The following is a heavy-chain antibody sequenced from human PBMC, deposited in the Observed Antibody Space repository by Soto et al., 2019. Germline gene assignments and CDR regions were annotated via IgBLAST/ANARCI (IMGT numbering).Heavy chain of an antibody. J-gene: IGHJ4*02. Sequence: QVQLVESGGGLVKPGGSLRLSCAASGFTFSDYYMSWMRQAPGKGLEWVSYISNSGGSTHYADSVKGRFTISRDNAKNSLHLQMNSLRTEDTALYYCARVRGSYAVDYWGQGPLVTVSS. CDR1: GFTFSDYY. CDR3: ARVRGSYAVDY. D-gene: IGHD1-26*01. CDR2: ISNSGGST. V-gene: IGHV3-11*01.